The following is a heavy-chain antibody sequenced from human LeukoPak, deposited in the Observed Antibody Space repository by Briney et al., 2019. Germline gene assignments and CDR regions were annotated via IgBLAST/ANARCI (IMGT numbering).Heavy chain of an antibody. Sequence: SVKVSCKASGGTFSSYAISWVRQAPGQGLEWMGRIIPIFGTANYAQKFQGRVTITMDESTSTAYMELSSLRSEDTAVYYCAREVSAAGTHFDYWGQGTLVTVSS. D-gene: IGHD6-13*01. J-gene: IGHJ4*02. CDR1: GGTFSSYA. V-gene: IGHV1-69*05. CDR3: AREVSAAGTHFDY. CDR2: IIPIFGTA.